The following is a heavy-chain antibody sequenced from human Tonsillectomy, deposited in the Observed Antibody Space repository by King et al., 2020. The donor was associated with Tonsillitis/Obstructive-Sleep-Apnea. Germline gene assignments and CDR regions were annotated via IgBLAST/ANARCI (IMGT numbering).Heavy chain of an antibody. J-gene: IGHJ5*02. V-gene: IGHV3-48*02. CDR1: GFTFSSYS. D-gene: IGHD2-2*01. CDR3: ASREDIVVVPAAHPPPWFDP. Sequence: VQLVESGGGLVQPGGSLRLSCAASGFTFSSYSMNWVRQAPGKGLEWVSYISSSSSTIYYADSVKGRFTISRDNAKNSLYLQMNSLRDEDTAVYYCASREDIVVVPAAHPPPWFDPWGQGTLVTVSS. CDR2: ISSSSSTI.